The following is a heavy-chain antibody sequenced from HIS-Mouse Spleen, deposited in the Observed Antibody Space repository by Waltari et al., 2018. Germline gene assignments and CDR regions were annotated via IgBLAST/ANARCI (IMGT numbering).Heavy chain of an antibody. D-gene: IGHD6-6*01. Sequence: QVQLQESGPGLVKPSQTLSPTCTVSGCSISSGGYYWSWIRQHPGKGLEWIGYIYYSGSTYYNPSLKSRVTISVDTSKNQFSLKLSSVTAADTAVYYCARDGYSSSYFDYWGQGTLVTVSS. CDR3: ARDGYSSSYFDY. CDR2: IYYSGST. V-gene: IGHV4-31*03. J-gene: IGHJ4*02. CDR1: GCSISSGGYY.